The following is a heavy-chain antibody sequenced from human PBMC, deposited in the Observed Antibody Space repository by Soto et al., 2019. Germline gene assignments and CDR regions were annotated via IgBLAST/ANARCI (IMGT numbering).Heavy chain of an antibody. CDR3: ARDVTYYSCSGRYEDKGYFDY. D-gene: IGHD3-10*01. CDR2: ISNSGSTR. Sequence: QVQLVESGGGLVKPGGSLRLSCVASGFTFSDYYMTWIRQAPGKGLEWVSHISNSGSTRYYTDSVEGRFTVSRDNAKKSLYLQMNSLRAEDTAVYYCARDVTYYSCSGRYEDKGYFDYWGQGTLVTVSS. J-gene: IGHJ4*02. CDR1: GFTFSDYY. V-gene: IGHV3-11*01.